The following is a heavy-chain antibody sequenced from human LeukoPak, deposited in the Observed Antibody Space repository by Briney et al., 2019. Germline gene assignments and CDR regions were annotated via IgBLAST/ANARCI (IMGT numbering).Heavy chain of an antibody. CDR3: ARGAWLRYYDFRGFDY. J-gene: IGHJ4*02. CDR1: GFTFSSYA. D-gene: IGHD3-3*01. V-gene: IGHV3-23*01. Sequence: TGGSLRLSCAASGFTFSSYAMSWVRQAPGEGLEWVSAISGSGGSTYYADSVKGRFTISRDNSKNTLYLQMNSLRAEDTAVYYCARGAWLRYYDFRGFDYWGQGTLVTVSS. CDR2: ISGSGGST.